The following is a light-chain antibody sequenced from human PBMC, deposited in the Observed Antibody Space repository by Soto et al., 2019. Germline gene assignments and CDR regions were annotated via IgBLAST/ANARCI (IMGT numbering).Light chain of an antibody. Sequence: EIVLTQSPATLSLSPGERATLSCRASQSVGSYLAWFQQKAGQAPRLLIYDASNRATGIPARFSGSGSGTVFTLTISSLEPEDFAIYFCQQRSNWPLTFGPGTKVDIK. CDR3: QQRSNWPLT. CDR1: QSVGSY. J-gene: IGKJ3*01. V-gene: IGKV3-11*01. CDR2: DAS.